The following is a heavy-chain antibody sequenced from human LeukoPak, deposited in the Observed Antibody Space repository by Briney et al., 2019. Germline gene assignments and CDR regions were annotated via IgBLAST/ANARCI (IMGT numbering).Heavy chain of an antibody. CDR1: GHSVTSHW. CDR2: IDPSDSYT. CDR3: ARLEYYDSS. V-gene: IGHV5-10-1*01. D-gene: IGHD3-22*01. J-gene: IGHJ5*02. Sequence: GESLKISCKGSGHSVTSHWISWGRPMPGKGLEWMGRIDPSDSYTNYSPSFQGHVTISADKSITTAYLQWSSLRASDTAMYYCARLEYYDSSWGQGTLVTVSS.